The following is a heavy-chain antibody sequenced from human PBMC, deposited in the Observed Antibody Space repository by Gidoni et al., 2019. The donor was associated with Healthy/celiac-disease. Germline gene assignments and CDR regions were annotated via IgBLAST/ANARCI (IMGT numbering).Heavy chain of an antibody. CDR3: ARDDYDILTGYYPFCFDY. D-gene: IGHD3-9*01. CDR1: GFTFSSYS. CDR2: ISSSSSYI. J-gene: IGHJ4*02. Sequence: EVQLVESGGGLVKPGGSLSLSCAASGFTFSSYSMNWVRQAPGKGLEWVSSISSSSSYIYYADSVKGRFTISRDNAKNSLYLQMNSLRAEDTAVYYCARDDYDILTGYYPFCFDYWGQGTLVTVSS. V-gene: IGHV3-21*01.